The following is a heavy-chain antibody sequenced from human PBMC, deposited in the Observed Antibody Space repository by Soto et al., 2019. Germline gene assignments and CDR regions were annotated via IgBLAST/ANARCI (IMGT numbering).Heavy chain of an antibody. CDR1: GYTFTSYA. V-gene: IGHV1-3*01. CDR3: ARDLRGVGYCSSTSCPRGYYYYYYGMDV. Sequence: RASAKVSCKASGYTFTSYAMHWVRQAPGQRLEWMGWINAGNGNTKYSQKFQGRVTITRDTSASTAYMELSILRSEDTAVYYCARDLRGVGYCSSTSCPRGYYYYYYGMDVWGQGTTVTVSS. D-gene: IGHD2-2*01. CDR2: INAGNGNT. J-gene: IGHJ6*02.